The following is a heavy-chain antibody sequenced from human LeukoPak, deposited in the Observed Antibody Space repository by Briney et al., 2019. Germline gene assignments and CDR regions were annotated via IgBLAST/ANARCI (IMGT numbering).Heavy chain of an antibody. CDR2: ISGSGGST. Sequence: PGGSLRLSCAASGFTFSGYAMSWVRQAPGKGLEWVSAISGSGGSTYYADSVKGRFTISRDNSKNTLYLQMNSLRAEDTAVYYCARDYYGSGSEPPFDPWGQGTLVTVSS. V-gene: IGHV3-23*01. J-gene: IGHJ5*02. CDR3: ARDYYGSGSEPPFDP. D-gene: IGHD3-10*01. CDR1: GFTFSGYA.